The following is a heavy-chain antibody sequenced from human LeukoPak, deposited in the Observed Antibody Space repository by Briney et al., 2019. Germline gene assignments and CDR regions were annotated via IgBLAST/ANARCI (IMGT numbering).Heavy chain of an antibody. V-gene: IGHV4-39*01. CDR2: IYYSGST. CDR1: GGSVSSSGYY. CDR3: ARQYGLPTFDY. J-gene: IGHJ4*02. D-gene: IGHD5-12*01. Sequence: PSETLSLTCTVSGGSVSSSGYYWGWIRQPPGKGLEWIGSIYYSGSTYYNPSLKSRVTISVDTSKNQFSPNLSSVTAADTAVYYCARQYGLPTFDYWGQGTLVTVSS.